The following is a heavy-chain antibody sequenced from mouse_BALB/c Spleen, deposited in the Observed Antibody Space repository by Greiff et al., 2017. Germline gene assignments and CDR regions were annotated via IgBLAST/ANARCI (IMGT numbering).Heavy chain of an antibody. CDR2: ISDGGSYT. CDR1: GFTFSDYY. CDR3: ARGRDYDWFAY. D-gene: IGHD2-4*01. Sequence: EVKLVESGGGLVKPGGSLKLSCAASGFTFSDYYMYWVRQTPEKRLEWVATISDGGSYTYYPDSVKGRFTISRDNAKNNLYLQMSSLKSEDTAMYYFARGRDYDWFAYWGQGTLVTVSA. J-gene: IGHJ3*01. V-gene: IGHV5-4*02.